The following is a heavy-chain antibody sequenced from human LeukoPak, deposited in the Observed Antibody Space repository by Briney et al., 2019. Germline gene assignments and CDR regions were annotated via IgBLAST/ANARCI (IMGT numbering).Heavy chain of an antibody. CDR1: GGSISSYY. Sequence: SETLSLTCTISGGSISSYYWSWIRQPPGKGLEWIGSIHYSARIYYNPSLKSRLTISPDTSKNQFSLKLTSVTAADTAVYYCTREVRSAWASFDPWGQGTLVIVSS. CDR2: IHYSARI. CDR3: TREVRSAWASFDP. J-gene: IGHJ5*02. V-gene: IGHV4-59*12. D-gene: IGHD1-26*01.